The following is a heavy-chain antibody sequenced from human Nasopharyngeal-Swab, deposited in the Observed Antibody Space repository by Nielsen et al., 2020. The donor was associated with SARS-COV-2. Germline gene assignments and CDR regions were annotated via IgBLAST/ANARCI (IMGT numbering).Heavy chain of an antibody. CDR2: ISGSGGST. CDR1: GFTFSSYA. Sequence: GESLKISCAASGFTFSSYAMSWVRQAPGKGLEWVSAISGSGGSTYYADSVKGRFTISRDNSKNTLYLQMNSLRAEDTAVYYCAKYFWSGSLYYGTDVWGQGTTVTVSS. J-gene: IGHJ6*02. CDR3: AKYFWSGSLYYGTDV. D-gene: IGHD3-3*01. V-gene: IGHV3-23*01.